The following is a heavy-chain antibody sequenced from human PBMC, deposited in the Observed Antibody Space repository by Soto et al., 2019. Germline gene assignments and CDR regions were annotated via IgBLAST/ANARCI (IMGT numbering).Heavy chain of an antibody. J-gene: IGHJ4*02. Sequence: QVQLVESGGGVVQPGKSLRLSCAASGFTFSSYGIHWVRQAPGKGLEWLGVIWYDAGNKYYVDSVKGRFTLSRDNSKNTVFLQMNSLRAEDTAVYYCAREMDEIRHCSSTTCPVPLDYWGQGSLVTVSS. CDR1: GFTFSSYG. D-gene: IGHD2-2*01. V-gene: IGHV3-33*01. CDR3: AREMDEIRHCSSTTCPVPLDY. CDR2: IWYDAGNK.